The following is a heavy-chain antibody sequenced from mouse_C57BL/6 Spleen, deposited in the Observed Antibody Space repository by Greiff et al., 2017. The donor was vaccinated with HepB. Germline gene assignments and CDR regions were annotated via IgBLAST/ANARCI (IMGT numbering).Heavy chain of an antibody. V-gene: IGHV1-42*01. CDR1: GYSFTGYY. D-gene: IGHD1-1*01. CDR3: ARDYYGSRFDY. CDR2: INPSTGGT. Sequence: VQLKESGPELVKPGASVKISCKASGYSFTGYYMNWVKQSPEKSLEWIGEINPSTGGTTYNQKFKAKATLTVDKSSSTAYMQLKSLTSEDSAVYYCARDYYGSRFDYWGQGTTLTVSS. J-gene: IGHJ2*01.